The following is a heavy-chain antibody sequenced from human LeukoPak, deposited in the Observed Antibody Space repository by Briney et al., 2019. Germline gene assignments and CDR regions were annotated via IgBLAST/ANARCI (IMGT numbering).Heavy chain of an antibody. D-gene: IGHD1-26*01. CDR2: ISAYSGNT. Sequence: ASVKVSCKTSGYTFIRDGITWVRQAPGQGLEWMGWISAYSGNTNYAQKLQGRVTMTTDTSTSTAYMELRSLRSDDTAVYYCARERSGSYKGAFDIWGQGTMVAVSS. J-gene: IGHJ3*02. CDR3: ARERSGSYKGAFDI. V-gene: IGHV1-18*01. CDR1: GYTFIRDG.